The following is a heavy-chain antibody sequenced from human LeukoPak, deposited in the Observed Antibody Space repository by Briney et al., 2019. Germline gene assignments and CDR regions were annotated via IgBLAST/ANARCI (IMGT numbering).Heavy chain of an antibody. Sequence: QPGRSLRLSCAASGFTFSRYGMHWVRQAPGKGLEWVAVISYDGSNEYYADSVKGRFTISRDNSKNTLYLQMNSLRAEDTAVYYCAKSGGGYSSGWFYWGQGTLVTVSS. CDR2: ISYDGSNE. V-gene: IGHV3-30*18. J-gene: IGHJ4*02. D-gene: IGHD6-19*01. CDR3: AKSGGGYSSGWFY. CDR1: GFTFSRYG.